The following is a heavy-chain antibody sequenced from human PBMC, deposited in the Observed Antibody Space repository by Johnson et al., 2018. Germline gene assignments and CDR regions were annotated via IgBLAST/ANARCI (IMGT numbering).Heavy chain of an antibody. J-gene: IGHJ6*03. V-gene: IGHV3-11*04. D-gene: IGHD6-13*01. Sequence: QVQLVQSGGGLAKPGGSLRLSCTGSGFIFSDYYMTWIRQAPGKGLECVSFISGGGDSIYYADSVKGRFPISRDNAKNSLFLQMISLRYEETGVYYCAREGYNSFHMAYHHMDVWGKGTSVTVSS. CDR3: AREGYNSFHMAYHHMDV. CDR1: GFIFSDYY. CDR2: ISGGGDSI.